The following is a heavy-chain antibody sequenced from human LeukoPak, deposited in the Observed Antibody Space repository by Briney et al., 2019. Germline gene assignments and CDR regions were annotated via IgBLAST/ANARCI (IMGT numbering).Heavy chain of an antibody. CDR3: ARETPYSGSYQPFDY. CDR2: ISAYNGNT. CDR1: GYTLTSYG. D-gene: IGHD1-26*01. J-gene: IGHJ4*02. Sequence: GASVKVSCKASGYTLTSYGISWVRQAPGQGLEWMGWISAYNGNTNYAQKLQGRVTMTTDTSTSTAYMELRSLRSDDTAVYYCARETPYSGSYQPFDYWGQGTLVTVSS. V-gene: IGHV1-18*01.